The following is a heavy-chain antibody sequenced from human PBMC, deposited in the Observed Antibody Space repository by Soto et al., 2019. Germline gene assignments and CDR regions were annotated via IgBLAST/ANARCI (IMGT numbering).Heavy chain of an antibody. CDR3: AHVPDGDYELNYYYGMDV. V-gene: IGHV2-5*02. CDR2: IYWDDDK. Sequence: QITLKESGPTLVKPTQTLTLTCTFSGFSLSTSGVGVGWIRQPPGKALERLALIYWDDDKRYSPSLKSRLTITKDTSKNQVVLTMTNMDPVDAATYYCAHVPDGDYELNYYYGMDVWGQGTTVTVSS. D-gene: IGHD4-17*01. J-gene: IGHJ6*02. CDR1: GFSLSTSGVG.